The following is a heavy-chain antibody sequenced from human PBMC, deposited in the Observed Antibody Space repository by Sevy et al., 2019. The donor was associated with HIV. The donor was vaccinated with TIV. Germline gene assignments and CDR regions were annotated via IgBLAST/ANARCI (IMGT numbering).Heavy chain of an antibody. D-gene: IGHD5-12*01. J-gene: IGHJ4*02. V-gene: IGHV4-61*01. CDR3: ARVRGGYSGFGGFDY. CDR2: IYYSGST. CDR1: GGSVSSGSYY. Sequence: SETLSLTCTVSGGSVSSGSYYWSWIRQPPGKGQEWIGYIYYSGSTNHNPSLKRRVTISVDTSKNQFSLKLNSVTAADTAVYYCARVRGGYSGFGGFDYWGQGTLVTVSS.